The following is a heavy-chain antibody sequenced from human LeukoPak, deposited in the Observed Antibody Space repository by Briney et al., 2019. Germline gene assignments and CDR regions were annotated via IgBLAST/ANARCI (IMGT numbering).Heavy chain of an antibody. CDR3: ARVTAPLAPYGSDGSCDPGSFDM. CDR2: INPNSGGT. V-gene: IGHV1-2*04. CDR1: GDTFTGYY. J-gene: IGHJ3*02. Sequence: ASVKVSCKTSGDTFTGYYMHWVRQAPGQGLEWMGWINPNSGGTNYAQKFQGWVTMTRDTTISTASMELSRLRSDDTAVYYCARVTAPLAPYGSDGSCDPGSFDMWREARMVTVYS. D-gene: IGHD2-15*01.